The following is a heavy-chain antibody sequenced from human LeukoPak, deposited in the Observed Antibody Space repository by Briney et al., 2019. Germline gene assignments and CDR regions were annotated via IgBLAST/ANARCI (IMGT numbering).Heavy chain of an antibody. V-gene: IGHV3-74*01. CDR1: GFTFSHYW. J-gene: IGHJ5*02. D-gene: IGHD4-11*01. CDR2: VRAEGFLT. Sequence: GGALRLSCAASGFTFSHYWMRWVRQGPGKGLVWVSRVRAEGFLTYYAESVKGRFTTSRDKAKNSLYLQMNSLRAEDTAVYYCASVGRNYSNCVVHWGQGTLVTVSS. CDR3: ASVGRNYSNCVVH.